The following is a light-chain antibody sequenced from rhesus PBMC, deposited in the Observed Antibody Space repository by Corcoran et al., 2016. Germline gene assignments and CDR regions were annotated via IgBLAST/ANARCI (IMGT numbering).Light chain of an antibody. Sequence: DIQMTQSPSSLSASVGDRVTITCRASENVKNYLHLYQQKPGKAPKLLIYAASTLESGVPNRFSGCGSGTEYTFTISSLQPEDVATYYCQHSYGTPPTFGGGTKVEIK. CDR3: QHSYGTPPT. CDR2: AAS. V-gene: IGKV1-74*01. J-gene: IGKJ4*01. CDR1: ENVKNY.